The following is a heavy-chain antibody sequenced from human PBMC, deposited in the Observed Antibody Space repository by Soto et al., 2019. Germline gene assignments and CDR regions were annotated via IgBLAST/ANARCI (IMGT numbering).Heavy chain of an antibody. CDR3: AKVDNWNDANAFDI. J-gene: IGHJ3*02. V-gene: IGHV3-30*18. Sequence: VGSVRLSCAASGFTFSSYGMHWVRQAPGKGLEWVAVISYDGSNKYYADSVKGRFTISRDNSKNTLYLQMNSLRAEDTAVYYCAKVDNWNDANAFDIWGQGTMGTVSS. CDR2: ISYDGSNK. CDR1: GFTFSSYG. D-gene: IGHD1-1*01.